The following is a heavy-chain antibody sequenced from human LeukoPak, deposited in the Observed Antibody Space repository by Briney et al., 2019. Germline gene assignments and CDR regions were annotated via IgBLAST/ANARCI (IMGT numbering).Heavy chain of an antibody. CDR2: ISSSSSYI. J-gene: IGHJ3*02. V-gene: IGHV3-21*01. D-gene: IGHD3-22*01. CDR3: ARVGNYYDSSGPAFDI. CDR1: GFTFSNYW. Sequence: PGGSLRLSCAASGFTFSNYWMHWVRQAPGKGLEWVSSISSSSSYIYYADSVKGRFTISRDNAKNSLYLQMNSLRAEDTAVYYCARVGNYYDSSGPAFDIWGQGTMVTVSS.